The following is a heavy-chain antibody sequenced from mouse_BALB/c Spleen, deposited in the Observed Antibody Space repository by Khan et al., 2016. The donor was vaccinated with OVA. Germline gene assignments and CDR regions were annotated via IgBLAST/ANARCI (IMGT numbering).Heavy chain of an antibody. D-gene: IGHD1-2*01. Sequence: EVELVESGGDLVNPGGSLKLSCAASGFIFSSYGMSWVRQTPDKRLEWVATISSGGTYTYYPDSVQGRFTISRDNAKNTLSLQMSSLKSEATAMYSCTRISTTTTGDYYAMDYWGQGTSVTVSS. CDR1: GFIFSSYG. CDR3: TRISTTTTGDYYAMDY. J-gene: IGHJ4*01. CDR2: ISSGGTYT. V-gene: IGHV5-6*01.